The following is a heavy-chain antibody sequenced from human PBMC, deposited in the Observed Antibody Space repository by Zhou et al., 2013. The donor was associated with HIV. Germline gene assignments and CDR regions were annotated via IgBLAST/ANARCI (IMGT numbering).Heavy chain of an antibody. CDR2: ISAYNGNT. CDR1: GGTFSTYA. Sequence: QVQLVQSGAEVKRPGSSVKVSCKASGGTFSTYAISWVRQAPGQGLEWMGWISAYNGNTNYAQKLQGRVTMTTDTSTSTAYMELRSLRSDDTAVYYCARDKSGTYYYGMDVWGQGTTVTVSS. CDR3: ARDKSGTYYYGMDV. V-gene: IGHV1-18*01. D-gene: IGHD3-10*01. J-gene: IGHJ6*02.